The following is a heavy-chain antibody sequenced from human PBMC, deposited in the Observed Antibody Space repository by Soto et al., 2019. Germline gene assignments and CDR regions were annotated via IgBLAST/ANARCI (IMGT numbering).Heavy chain of an antibody. Sequence: GASVKVSCKASGVTFSSYAISWVRQAPGQGLEWMGGIIPIFGTANYAQKFQGRVTITADESTSTAYMELSSLRSEDTAVYYCARGARYSSSARNNWFDPWGQGTLVTVSS. D-gene: IGHD6-6*01. CDR1: GVTFSSYA. CDR2: IIPIFGTA. CDR3: ARGARYSSSARNNWFDP. V-gene: IGHV1-69*13. J-gene: IGHJ5*02.